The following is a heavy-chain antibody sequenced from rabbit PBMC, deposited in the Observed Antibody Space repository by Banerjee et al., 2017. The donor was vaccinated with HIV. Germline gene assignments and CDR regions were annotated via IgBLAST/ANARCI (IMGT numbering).Heavy chain of an antibody. J-gene: IGHJ4*01. CDR3: ARDLAGVIGWNFSL. D-gene: IGHD4-1*01. V-gene: IGHV1S45*01. CDR2: IYTGSGSA. Sequence: QEQLEESGGDLVKPEGSLTLTCTASGFTLSSYWMWWVRQAPGKGLEWIACIYTGSGSALYVSWAKGPFTISKTSSTTVTLQMTSLTAADTATYFCARDLAGVIGWNFSLWGPGTLVTVS. CDR1: GFTLSSYW.